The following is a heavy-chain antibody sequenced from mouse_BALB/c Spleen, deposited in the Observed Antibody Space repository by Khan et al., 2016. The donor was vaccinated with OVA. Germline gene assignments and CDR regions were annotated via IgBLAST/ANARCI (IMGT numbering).Heavy chain of an antibody. V-gene: IGHV2-6-4*01. Sequence: QVQLKESGPGLVAPSQSPSITCTVSGFPLSRYSVHWVRQPPGKGLEWLGMIWAGGSTDSNSALKSRLSINKDNSKSQIFLKMNSLQTGDTAIYYCARNRDGGSYWFFDVWGAGTTVIVSS. CDR3: ARNRDGGSYWFFDV. D-gene: IGHD1-2*01. CDR2: IWAGGST. J-gene: IGHJ1*01. CDR1: GFPLSRYS.